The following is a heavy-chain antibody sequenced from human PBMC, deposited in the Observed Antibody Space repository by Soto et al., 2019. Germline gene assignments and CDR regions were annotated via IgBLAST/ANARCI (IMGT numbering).Heavy chain of an antibody. J-gene: IGHJ4*02. V-gene: IGHV4-31*03. CDR2: IYHSGST. CDR1: GGSISSADFY. Sequence: QVQLQESGPGLVKPSQTLSLTCTVSGGSISSADFYWSWIRQHPGKGLEYIGYIYHSGSTYSNPSLKSRVSMSVDTSKDQFSLRLNSVTAADTAMYYCARAYCGGDCYHPSEFHYWGQGTLVTVSS. CDR3: ARAYCGGDCYHPSEFHY. D-gene: IGHD2-21*02.